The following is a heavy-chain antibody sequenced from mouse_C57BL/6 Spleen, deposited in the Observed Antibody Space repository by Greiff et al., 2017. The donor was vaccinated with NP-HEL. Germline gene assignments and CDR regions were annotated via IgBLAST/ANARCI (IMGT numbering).Heavy chain of an antibody. V-gene: IGHV1-15*01. J-gene: IGHJ4*01. CDR1: GYTFTDYE. CDR3: TRRVLYAMDY. D-gene: IGHD1-1*01. CDR2: IDPETGGT. Sequence: QVQLQQSGAELVRPGASVTLSCKASGYTFTDYEMHWVKQTPVHGLEWIGAIDPETGGTAYNQKFKGKAILTADKSSSTAYMELRSLTSEDSAVYYCTRRVLYAMDYWGQGTSVTVSS.